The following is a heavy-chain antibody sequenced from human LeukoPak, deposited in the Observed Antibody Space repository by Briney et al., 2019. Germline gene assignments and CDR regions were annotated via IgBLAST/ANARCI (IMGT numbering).Heavy chain of an antibody. J-gene: IGHJ4*02. V-gene: IGHV1-18*01. Sequence: ASVKVSCKASGYTLTSYGINWMRQAPGQGLEWMGWISTQSGNTNYAQKVQGRLTLTTDRSTNTAYMELRSLRSDDTAVYYCARGAYGDKWGQGTMDTVSS. D-gene: IGHD4-17*01. CDR2: ISTQSGNT. CDR3: ARGAYGDK. CDR1: GYTLTSYG.